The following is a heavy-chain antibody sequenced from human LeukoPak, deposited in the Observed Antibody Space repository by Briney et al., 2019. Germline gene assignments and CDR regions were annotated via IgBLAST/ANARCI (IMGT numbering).Heavy chain of an antibody. CDR1: GGSISNYY. CDR2: IYYSGST. CDR3: ARHYYGSGSPNWFDP. J-gene: IGHJ5*02. V-gene: IGHV4-59*08. Sequence: SETLSLTCTVSGGSISNYYWNWIRQPPGKGLEWIGNIYYSGSTNYNPSLKSRVTISVDTSKNQFSLRLSSVTAADTAVYYCARHYYGSGSPNWFDPWGQGTLVTVSS. D-gene: IGHD3-10*01.